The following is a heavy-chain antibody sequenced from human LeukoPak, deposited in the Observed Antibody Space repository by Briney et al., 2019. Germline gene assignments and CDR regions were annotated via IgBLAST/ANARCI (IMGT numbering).Heavy chain of an antibody. V-gene: IGHV3-74*01. J-gene: IGHJ4*02. Sequence: GGSLSLSCAASGFTFRRYWMHWVRQAPGKGPVWVSRINTDGSDTIYADSVKGRFTISRDNAKNTLFLQMNSLRAEDTAVYYCARGAVVVVPAAMQYYFDYWGQGTLVTVSS. CDR2: INTDGSDT. CDR1: GFTFRRYW. CDR3: ARGAVVVVPAAMQYYFDY. D-gene: IGHD2-2*01.